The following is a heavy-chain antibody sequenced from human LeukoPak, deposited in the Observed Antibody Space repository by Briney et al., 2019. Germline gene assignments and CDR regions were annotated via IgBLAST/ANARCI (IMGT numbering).Heavy chain of an antibody. V-gene: IGHV3-21*01. D-gene: IGHD5-24*01. CDR3: EGWLQFGGYYFDY. CDR2: ISSSSSYI. Sequence: GGSLRLSCAASGFTFSSYSMNWVRQAPGKGLEWVSSISSSSSYIYYADSVKGRFTISRDNAKNSLYLQMNSLRAEDTAVYNCEGWLQFGGYYFDYWGQGTLVTVSS. CDR1: GFTFSSYS. J-gene: IGHJ4*02.